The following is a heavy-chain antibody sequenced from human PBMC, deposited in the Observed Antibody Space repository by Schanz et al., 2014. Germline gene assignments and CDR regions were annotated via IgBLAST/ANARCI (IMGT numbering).Heavy chain of an antibody. CDR1: GFTFSIYA. CDR3: VRDSFFAFDY. D-gene: IGHD3-3*01. J-gene: IGHJ4*02. CDR2: ISHDGYST. V-gene: IGHV3-64*04. Sequence: VQLVESGGGLVQPGGSLRLSCSASGFTFSIYAMHWVRQAPGKGLEYVSAISHDGYSTYYADSVKGRFTMSRDNAKNSVFLQMNSLRAEDTAVYYCVRDSFFAFDYWGQGTRVTVSS.